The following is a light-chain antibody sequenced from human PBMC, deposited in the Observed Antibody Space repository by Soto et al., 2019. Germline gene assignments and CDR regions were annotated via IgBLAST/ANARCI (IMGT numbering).Light chain of an antibody. V-gene: IGKV3-15*01. CDR2: GAS. Sequence: EIVMTQSPATLPVSPGEGATLSCRASRSVNSNIAWYQQRPGQAPRLLIYGASSRATGIPARFSGSGSGTDFTLTISSLQSEDFAVYYCQQSNDWPLTFCGGTKVEIK. J-gene: IGKJ4*01. CDR3: QQSNDWPLT. CDR1: RSVNSN.